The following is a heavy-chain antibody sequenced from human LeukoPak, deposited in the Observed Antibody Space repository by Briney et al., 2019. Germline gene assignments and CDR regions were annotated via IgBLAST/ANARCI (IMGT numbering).Heavy chain of an antibody. J-gene: IGHJ4*02. CDR3: ARSGTLTGAYYFDY. CDR2: INSDGSST. V-gene: IGHV3-74*01. CDR1: GFTFSSYW. D-gene: IGHD7-27*01. Sequence: PGGSLRLSCAASGFTFSSYWMHWVRQAPGKGLVWVSRINSDGSSTSYADSVKGRFTISRDNAKNTLYLQMNSLRAEDTAVYYCARSGTLTGAYYFDYWGPGTLVTVSS.